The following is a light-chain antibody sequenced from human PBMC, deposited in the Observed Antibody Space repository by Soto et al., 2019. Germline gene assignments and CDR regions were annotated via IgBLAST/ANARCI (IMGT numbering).Light chain of an antibody. Sequence: EIVLTQSPGTLSLSPGERATFSCRTSQTINTEFLAWYQQRPGLAPRLLIHGTSNRATGIPDRFSGSGSGTDFTLTLSALEAEDFAEYYCQRYGSSPLYALGQGTKLEI. CDR3: QRYGSSPLYA. CDR1: QTINTEF. V-gene: IGKV3-20*01. CDR2: GTS. J-gene: IGKJ2*01.